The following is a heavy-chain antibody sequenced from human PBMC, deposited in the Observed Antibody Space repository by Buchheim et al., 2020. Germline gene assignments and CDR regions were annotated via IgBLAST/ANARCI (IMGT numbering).Heavy chain of an antibody. CDR2: INPSGGST. J-gene: IGHJ6*03. CDR1: GYTFTSYY. CDR3: ARAFTAAGPKAKDYYYYMDV. D-gene: IGHD6-13*01. V-gene: IGHV1-46*01. Sequence: QVQLVQSGAEVKKPGASVKVSCKASGYTFTSYYMHWVRQAPGQGLEWMGIINPSGGSTSYAQKFQGSVTMTRDTSTSTGYMELSSLRSEDTAVYYCARAFTAAGPKAKDYYYYMDVWGKGTT.